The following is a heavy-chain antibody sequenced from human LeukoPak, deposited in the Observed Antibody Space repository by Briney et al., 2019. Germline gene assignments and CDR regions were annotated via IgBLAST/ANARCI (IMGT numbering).Heavy chain of an antibody. CDR1: GFTFSDYY. CDR3: ASSYYYDSSGYYY. Sequence: GGSLRLSYAASGFTFSDYYMSWIRQAPGKGLEWVSYISSSSTYTNYADSVKGRFTISRDNAKNSLYLQMNSLRAEDTAVYYCASSYYYDSSGYYYWGQGTLVTVSS. D-gene: IGHD3-22*01. CDR2: ISSSSTYT. J-gene: IGHJ4*02. V-gene: IGHV3-11*06.